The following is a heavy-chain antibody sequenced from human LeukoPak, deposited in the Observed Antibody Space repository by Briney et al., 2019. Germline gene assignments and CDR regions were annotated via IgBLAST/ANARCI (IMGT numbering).Heavy chain of an antibody. CDR2: IIPIFGTA. Sequence: SVKVSCKVSGYTLTELSMHWVRQAPGQGLEWMGGIIPIFGTANYAQKFQGRVTITADESTSTAYMELSSLRSEDTAVYYCARDLYYDSSGYLYYWGQGTLVTVSS. CDR3: ARDLYYDSSGYLYY. J-gene: IGHJ4*02. D-gene: IGHD3-22*01. V-gene: IGHV1-69*13. CDR1: GYTLTELS.